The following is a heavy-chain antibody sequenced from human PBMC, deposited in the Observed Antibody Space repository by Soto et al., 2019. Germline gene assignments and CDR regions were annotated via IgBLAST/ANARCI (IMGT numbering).Heavy chain of an antibody. CDR2: VFYTGRA. D-gene: IGHD4-4*01. Sequence: WATLSLTCPVSGGSLGSYYWSWIRQPPGKGLEWIGYVFYTGRANYNASLKSRVSISLDTSNYQFSLKLSSVTTADTAVYYCARDGDGRMTTSPYYYNGMDVWGPGTTVTVSS. CDR3: ARDGDGRMTTSPYYYNGMDV. V-gene: IGHV4-59*01. J-gene: IGHJ6*02. CDR1: GGSLGSYY.